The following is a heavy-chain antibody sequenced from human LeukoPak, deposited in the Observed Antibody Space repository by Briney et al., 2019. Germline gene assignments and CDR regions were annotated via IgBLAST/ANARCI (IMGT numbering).Heavy chain of an antibody. CDR3: VGGQWSSGYFDY. V-gene: IGHV1-3*01. CDR2: INAGNGNT. D-gene: IGHD2-15*01. Sequence: GASVKVSCKASGYTFTSYAMHWVRQAPGQRLEWMGWINAGNGNTKNSQKFQGRVTITRDTSASTAYMELSSLRSEDTAVYYCVGGQWSSGYFDYWGQGTLVTVSS. CDR1: GYTFTSYA. J-gene: IGHJ4*02.